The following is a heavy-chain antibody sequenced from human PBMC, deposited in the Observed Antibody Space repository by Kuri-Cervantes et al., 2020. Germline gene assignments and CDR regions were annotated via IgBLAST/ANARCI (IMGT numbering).Heavy chain of an antibody. CDR3: ARARSNFGPGSYVDY. CDR1: GFTFDDYA. CDR2: ISWNSGNL. J-gene: IGHJ4*02. V-gene: IGHV3-9*01. D-gene: IGHD3-10*01. Sequence: SLKISCAASGFTFDDYAMHWVRQAPGKGLEWVSGISWNSGNLGYADSVKGRFTISRDNAKNSLSLQMNSLRAEDTAVYYCARARSNFGPGSYVDYWGQGTLVTVSS.